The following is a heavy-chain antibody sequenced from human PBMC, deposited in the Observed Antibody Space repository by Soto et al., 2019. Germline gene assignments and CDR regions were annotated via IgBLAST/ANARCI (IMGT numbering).Heavy chain of an antibody. CDR2: INVDNGET. Sequence: QVQLVQSGAEVKKPGASVKGSCQAPGYNFMRFGFPWVRPAPGQGLEWMGWINVDNGETKYPQKIQGRVTMTTGTSTSTVYMELRSLTSDDTAVYYCARWISGGYSDWFDPWGHGTLVTVSS. V-gene: IGHV1-18*04. J-gene: IGHJ5*02. CDR3: ARWISGGYSDWFDP. D-gene: IGHD1-26*01. CDR1: GYNFMRFG.